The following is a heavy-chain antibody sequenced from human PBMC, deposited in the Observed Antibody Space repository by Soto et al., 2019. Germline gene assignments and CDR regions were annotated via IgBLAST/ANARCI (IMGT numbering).Heavy chain of an antibody. V-gene: IGHV3-23*01. CDR3: AKGSTGINWFDP. J-gene: IGHJ5*02. CDR2: ISDSGGST. CDR1: RFTFSSYS. D-gene: IGHD1-1*01. Sequence: GGSLRLSCAASRFTFSSYSMSWVRQAPGKGLEWVSSISDSGGSTYYPDSVKGRFTISRDNSKNTLYLQMNSLRAEDTAVYYCAKGSTGINWFDPWGQGILVTVSS.